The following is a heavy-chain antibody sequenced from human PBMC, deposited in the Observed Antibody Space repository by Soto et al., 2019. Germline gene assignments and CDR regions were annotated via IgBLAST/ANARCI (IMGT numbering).Heavy chain of an antibody. CDR2: IYYSGST. CDR1: GGSISSSSYY. Sequence: QLQLQESGPGLVKPSETLSLTCTVSGGSISSSSYYWGWIRQPPGKGLEWIGSIYYSGSTYYNPSLKSRVTISVDTSKNQFSLKLSSVTAADTAVYYCARDRSSIAARPDYWGQGTLVTVSS. D-gene: IGHD6-6*01. J-gene: IGHJ4*02. V-gene: IGHV4-39*02. CDR3: ARDRSSIAARPDY.